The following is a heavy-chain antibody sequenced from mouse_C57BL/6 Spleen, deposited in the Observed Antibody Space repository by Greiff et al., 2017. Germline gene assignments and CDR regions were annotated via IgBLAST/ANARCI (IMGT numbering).Heavy chain of an antibody. J-gene: IGHJ3*01. CDR1: GYSITSGYD. D-gene: IGHD2-4*01. CDR2: ISYSGST. Sequence: EVKLMESGPGMVKPSQSLSLTCTVTGYSITSGYDWHWIRHFPGNKLEWMGYISYSGSTNYNPSLKSRISITNDTSKNHFFLKLNSVTTEDTATYYCARDDYDGLFAYWGQGTLVTVSA. V-gene: IGHV3-1*01. CDR3: ARDDYDGLFAY.